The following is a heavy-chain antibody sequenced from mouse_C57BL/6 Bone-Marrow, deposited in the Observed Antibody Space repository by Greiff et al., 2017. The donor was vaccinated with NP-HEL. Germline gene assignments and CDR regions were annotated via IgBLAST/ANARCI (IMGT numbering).Heavy chain of an antibody. V-gene: IGHV5-9-1*02. D-gene: IGHD4-1*01. CDR1: GFTFSSYA. Sequence: EVMLVESGEGLVKPGGSLKLSCAASGFTFSSYAMSWVRQTPEKRLEWVAYISSGGDYIYYADTVKGRFTISRDNARNTLYLQMSSLKSEDTAMYYCTINWDGGFAYWGQGTLVTVSA. CDR3: TINWDGGFAY. J-gene: IGHJ3*01. CDR2: ISSGGDYI.